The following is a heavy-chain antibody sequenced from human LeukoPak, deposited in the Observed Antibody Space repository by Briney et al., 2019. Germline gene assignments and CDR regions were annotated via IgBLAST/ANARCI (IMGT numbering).Heavy chain of an antibody. CDR2: IKQDGSEK. J-gene: IGHJ3*02. CDR1: GFTFSSYA. D-gene: IGHD4-17*01. CDR3: ASHGDYDAFDI. Sequence: GGSLRLSCAASGFTFSSYAMSWVRQAPGKGLEWVANIKQDGSEKYYVDSVKGRFTISRGNAKNSLYLQMNSLRAEDTAVYYCASHGDYDAFDIWGQGTMVTVSS. V-gene: IGHV3-7*01.